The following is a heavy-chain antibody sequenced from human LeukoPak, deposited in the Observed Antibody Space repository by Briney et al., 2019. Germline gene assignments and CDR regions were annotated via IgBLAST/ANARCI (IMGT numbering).Heavy chain of an antibody. CDR2: IYYSGST. CDR3: ARGLYHYYDSSGYYFPQPYDY. J-gene: IGHJ4*02. Sequence: PSETLSLTCTVSGGSISSSSYYWGWIRQPPGKGLEWIGSIYYSGSTNYNPSLKSRVTISVDTSKNQFSLKLSSVTAADTAVYYCARGLYHYYDSSGYYFPQPYDYWGQGTLVTVSS. V-gene: IGHV4-39*07. D-gene: IGHD3-22*01. CDR1: GGSISSSSYY.